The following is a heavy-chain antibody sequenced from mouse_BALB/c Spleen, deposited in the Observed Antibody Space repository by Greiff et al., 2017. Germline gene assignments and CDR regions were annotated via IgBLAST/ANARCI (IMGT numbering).Heavy chain of an antibody. CDR2: INPSTGYT. V-gene: IGHV1-7*01. CDR1: GYTFTSYW. CDR3: ARDYYGSSYGYFDV. D-gene: IGHD1-1*01. Sequence: VQLQQSGAELAKPGASVKMSCKASGYTFTSYWMHWVKQRPGQGLEWIGYINPSTGYTEYNQKFKDKATLTADKSSSTAYMQLSSLTSEDSAVYYCARDYYGSSYGYFDVWGAGTTVTVSS. J-gene: IGHJ1*01.